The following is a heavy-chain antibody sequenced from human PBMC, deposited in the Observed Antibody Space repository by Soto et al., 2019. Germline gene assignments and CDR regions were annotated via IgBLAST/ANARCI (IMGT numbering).Heavy chain of an antibody. CDR1: GGSFCGYY. Sequence: SETLSLTCAVYGGSFCGYYWSWIRQPPGKGLEWIGEINHSGSTNYNPSLKSRVTISVDTSKNQFSLKLSSVTAADTAVYYCARASDFWSAGDFDYWGQGTLVTVSS. J-gene: IGHJ4*02. V-gene: IGHV4-34*01. CDR3: ARASDFWSAGDFDY. D-gene: IGHD3-3*01. CDR2: INHSGST.